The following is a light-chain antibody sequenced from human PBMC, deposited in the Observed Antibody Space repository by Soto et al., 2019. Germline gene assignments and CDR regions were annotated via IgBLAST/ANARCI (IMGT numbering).Light chain of an antibody. CDR2: EVS. V-gene: IGLV2-14*01. CDR3: SSYTSSSTLV. CDR1: SSDVGGYNY. J-gene: IGLJ1*01. Sequence: QSALTQPASVSVSPEQSITISCTGTSSDVGGYNYVSWYQQHPGKAPKLMIYEVSNRPSGVSNRFSGSKSGNTASLTISGLQAEDEADYYCSSYTSSSTLVFGTGTKVTVL.